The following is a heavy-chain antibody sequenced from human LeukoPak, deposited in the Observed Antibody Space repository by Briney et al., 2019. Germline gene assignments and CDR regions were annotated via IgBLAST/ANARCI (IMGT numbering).Heavy chain of an antibody. CDR2: INHSGSS. J-gene: IGHJ6*03. Sequence: SETLSLTCAVYGGSFSGYYWSWIRQPPGKGLEWIGEINHSGSSNYNPSLKSRVTISVDTSKNQFSLKLSSVTATDTAVYYCARIYDYYYYMDAWGKGTTVTVSS. V-gene: IGHV4-34*01. CDR1: GGSFSGYY. CDR3: ARIYDYYYYMDA. D-gene: IGHD2/OR15-2a*01.